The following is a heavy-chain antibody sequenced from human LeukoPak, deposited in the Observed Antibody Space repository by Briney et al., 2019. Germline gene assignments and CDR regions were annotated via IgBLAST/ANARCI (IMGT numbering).Heavy chain of an antibody. CDR3: ARGTAYTEHSFFDY. D-gene: IGHD3-16*01. J-gene: IGHJ4*02. Sequence: ASVKVSFKASGYTFTGYYMHWVRQAPGQGPEWMGWINPNSGDTNYAQKFQGRVTMTWDTSISTAYMGPSRLKSDDTATYYCARGTAYTEHSFFDYWGQGTLVTVSS. CDR1: GYTFTGYY. V-gene: IGHV1-2*02. CDR2: INPNSGDT.